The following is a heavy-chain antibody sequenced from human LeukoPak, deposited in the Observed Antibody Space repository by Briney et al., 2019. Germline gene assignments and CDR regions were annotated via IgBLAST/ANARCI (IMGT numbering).Heavy chain of an antibody. Sequence: PSETLFLTCTVSGGSISSYYWSWIRQPPGEGLEWIGYIYYSGSTNYNPSLKSRVTISVDTSKNQFSLKLSSVTAADTAVYYCARHYGIADYNWFDPWGQGTLVTVSS. V-gene: IGHV4-59*08. CDR2: IYYSGST. CDR1: GGSISSYY. J-gene: IGHJ5*02. CDR3: ARHYGIADYNWFDP. D-gene: IGHD6-13*01.